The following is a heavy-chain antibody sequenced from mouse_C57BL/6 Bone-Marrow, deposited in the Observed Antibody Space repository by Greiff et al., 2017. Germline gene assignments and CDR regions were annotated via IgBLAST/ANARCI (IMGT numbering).Heavy chain of an antibody. V-gene: IGHV5-4*01. Sequence: EVHLVESGGGLVKPGGSLKLSCAASGFTFSSYAMSWVRQTPGKRLEWVATISDGGSYTYYPDNVKGRFTISRDNAKNNLYLQMSHLKSEDTAMYYCARDRGFYYAMDYWGQGTSVTVSS. J-gene: IGHJ4*01. CDR2: ISDGGSYT. CDR1: GFTFSSYA. CDR3: ARDRGFYYAMDY.